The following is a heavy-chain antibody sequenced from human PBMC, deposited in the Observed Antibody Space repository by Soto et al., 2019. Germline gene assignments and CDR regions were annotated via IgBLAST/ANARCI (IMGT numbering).Heavy chain of an antibody. Sequence: EVQLVESGGGLLQPGGSLRLSCAASGFTFSNYWMNWVRQAPGKGLVWVSRINSDGSTTNYADSVKGRFTISRDNAKNTLHLQMKSLRADDTAVYYCARIDFWSGMDVWGQGTTVTVSS. CDR1: GFTFSNYW. D-gene: IGHD3-3*01. CDR3: ARIDFWSGMDV. J-gene: IGHJ6*02. CDR2: INSDGSTT. V-gene: IGHV3-74*01.